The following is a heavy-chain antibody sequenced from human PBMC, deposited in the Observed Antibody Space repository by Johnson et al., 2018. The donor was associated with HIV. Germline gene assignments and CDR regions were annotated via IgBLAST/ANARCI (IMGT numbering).Heavy chain of an antibody. CDR1: GFTFRSYG. Sequence: QVQLVESGGGVVQPGGSLRLSCAVSGFTFRSYGMNWVRQAPGKGLEWVALIWYDGSNEYYEDSVKGRFTIPRDNSKNTLFLQMNSLRAEDTAVYYCAKDRHDYGGNSALSFDIWGQGTMVIVSS. J-gene: IGHJ3*02. D-gene: IGHD4-23*01. V-gene: IGHV3-33*06. CDR3: AKDRHDYGGNSALSFDI. CDR2: IWYDGSNE.